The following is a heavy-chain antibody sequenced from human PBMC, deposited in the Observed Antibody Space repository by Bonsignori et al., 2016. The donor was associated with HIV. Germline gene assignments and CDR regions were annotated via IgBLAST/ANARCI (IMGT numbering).Heavy chain of an antibody. Sequence: GESLKISCTASGFTFGDYVVSWVRQAPGKGLEWVGFIRNKPYDGTTEYAASVKGRFAISKDDSKSIVYLQMNSLKTDDTAMYYCTRDSPLTLRVFDIWGQGTMVTVSS. D-gene: IGHD3-16*01. CDR3: TRDSPLTLRVFDI. CDR2: IRNKPYDGTT. V-gene: IGHV3-49*04. CDR1: GFTFGDYV. J-gene: IGHJ3*02.